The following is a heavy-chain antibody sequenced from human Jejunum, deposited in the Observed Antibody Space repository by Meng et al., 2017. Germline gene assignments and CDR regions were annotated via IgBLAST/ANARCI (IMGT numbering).Heavy chain of an antibody. CDR3: AHRRISGSPWDGGDFDY. Sequence: QITLKESGPSRLKPTQTLALTRTFSGFSLSTSGVGVGWIRQSTGKALEWLAVIYWDNDKRYSPSLKNRLTIDKDTSKNEVVLTMTNMDPVDTATYYCAHRRISGSPWDGGDFDYWGQGTLVTVSS. CDR1: GFSLSTSGVG. J-gene: IGHJ4*02. CDR2: IYWDNDK. V-gene: IGHV2-5*02. D-gene: IGHD2-15*01.